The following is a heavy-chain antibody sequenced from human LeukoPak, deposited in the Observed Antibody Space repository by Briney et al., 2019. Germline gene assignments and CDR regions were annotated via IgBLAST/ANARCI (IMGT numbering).Heavy chain of an antibody. CDR3: ARDVLVTSSPDAFDV. CDR1: GDSITSNGYS. V-gene: IGHV4-31*03. J-gene: IGHJ3*01. CDR2: ISYGGNT. D-gene: IGHD1-26*01. Sequence: SQTLSLTCTVSGDSITSNGYSWTWLRQPPGKGLEWIGYISYGGNTYSKPSLKSRVTISLDASKNQFSLKLTSLTAADTAVYSCARDVLVTSSPDAFDVWGQGTVVRVSS.